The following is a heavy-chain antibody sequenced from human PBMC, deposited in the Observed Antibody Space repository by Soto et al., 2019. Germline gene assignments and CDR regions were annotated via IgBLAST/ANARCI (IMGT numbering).Heavy chain of an antibody. CDR1: GGSISSSSYY. CDR2: IYYSGST. J-gene: IGHJ4*02. D-gene: IGHD3-10*01. CDR3: ARLTPLWFGELFDY. Sequence: QLQLQESGPGLVKPSETLSLTCTVSGGSISSSSYYWGWIRQPPGKGLEWIGSIYYSGSTYYNPSLMRRVTISVDTSKNQFSLKLSSVTAADTAVYYCARLTPLWFGELFDYWGQGTLVTVSS. V-gene: IGHV4-39*01.